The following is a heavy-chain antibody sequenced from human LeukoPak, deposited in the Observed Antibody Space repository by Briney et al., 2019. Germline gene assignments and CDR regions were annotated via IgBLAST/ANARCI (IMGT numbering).Heavy chain of an antibody. CDR2: IYYSGST. CDR3: ARDVSYYDSSGYYPFDY. J-gene: IGHJ4*02. CDR1: GGSISSSSYY. V-gene: IGHV4-39*02. Sequence: SETLSLTCTVSGGSISSSSYYWGWIRQPPGKGLEWIGSIYYSGSTYYNPSLKSRVTISVDTSKNQFSLKLSSVTAADTAVYYCARDVSYYDSSGYYPFDYWGRGTLVTVSS. D-gene: IGHD3-22*01.